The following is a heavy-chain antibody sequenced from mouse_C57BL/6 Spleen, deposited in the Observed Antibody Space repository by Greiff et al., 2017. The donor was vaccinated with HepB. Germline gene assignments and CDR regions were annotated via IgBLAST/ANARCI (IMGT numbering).Heavy chain of an antibody. D-gene: IGHD2-4*01. J-gene: IGHJ1*03. Sequence: DVLLVESGGGLVQPGGSLKFSCAASGFTFSDYYMYWVRQTPEKRLEWVAYISNGGGSTYYATTVKGRFTISADNATNTLYLQMSRLKSEDTAMYYCARHLYYDYGWDFEVWGTGTTVTVSS. CDR1: GFTFSDYY. CDR2: ISNGGGST. V-gene: IGHV5-12*01. CDR3: ARHLYYDYGWDFEV.